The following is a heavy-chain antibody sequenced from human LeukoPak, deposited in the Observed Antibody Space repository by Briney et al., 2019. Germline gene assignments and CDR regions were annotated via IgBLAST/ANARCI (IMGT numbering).Heavy chain of an antibody. J-gene: IGHJ3*02. CDR1: GFTFDDYD. CDR2: ISWNSGRI. D-gene: IGHD4-17*01. CDR3: AKDMTTVIGAFDI. V-gene: IGHV3-9*01. Sequence: PGGSLRLSCVASGFTFDDYDMHWVRQAPGKGLEWVSGISWNSGRIGNVDSVRGRFTISRDNAKNSLYLQMNSLRPEDTALYYCAKDMTTVIGAFDIWGQGTMVTVSS.